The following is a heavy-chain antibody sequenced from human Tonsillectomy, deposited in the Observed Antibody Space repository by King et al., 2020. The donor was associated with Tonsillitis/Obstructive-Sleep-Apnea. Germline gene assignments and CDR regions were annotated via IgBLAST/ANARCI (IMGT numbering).Heavy chain of an antibody. D-gene: IGHD3-22*01. J-gene: IGHJ4*02. CDR1: GYTFTNYG. CDR3: ARDSMSHYYDSSAYYTCNH. Sequence: QVQLVESGAEVKTPGASVKVSCKASGYTFTNYGISWVRQAPGQGLEGMAWISAHNGHTNYAQKFQGRVTMTTDASTSTAYMELRSLRSDDTAVYYCARDSMSHYYDSSAYYTCNHGGRGTRVTVST. V-gene: IGHV1-18*01. CDR2: ISAHNGHT.